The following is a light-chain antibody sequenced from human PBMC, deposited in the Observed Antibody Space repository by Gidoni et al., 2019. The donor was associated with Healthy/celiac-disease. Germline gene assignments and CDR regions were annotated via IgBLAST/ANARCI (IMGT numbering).Light chain of an antibody. V-gene: IGKV1-5*01. CDR3: QQYNSYSPYT. Sequence: DIQMTQSPSTLSASVGDRVTITCRASQSISSWLAWYQQKPGKAPKILIYDASSLESGVPSRFSCSGSGTEFTLTISILQPDDFATYYCQQYNSYSPYTFXXXTKLEIK. CDR1: QSISSW. J-gene: IGKJ2*01. CDR2: DAS.